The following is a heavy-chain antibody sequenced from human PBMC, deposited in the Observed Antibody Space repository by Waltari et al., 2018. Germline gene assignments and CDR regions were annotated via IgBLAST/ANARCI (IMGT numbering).Heavy chain of an antibody. D-gene: IGHD5-12*01. V-gene: IGHV3-9*01. CDR3: AKDQGYSGYDLLFDY. Sequence: EMQLVESGGGLIQPGRSLRLSCAASGFTFDDYAMHWVRQAPGKGLEWVSGISWNSGNIDYADSVKGRFTISRDNAKNSLYLQMNSLRAEDTAFYYCAKDQGYSGYDLLFDYWGQGTLVTVSS. CDR2: ISWNSGNI. CDR1: GFTFDDYA. J-gene: IGHJ4*02.